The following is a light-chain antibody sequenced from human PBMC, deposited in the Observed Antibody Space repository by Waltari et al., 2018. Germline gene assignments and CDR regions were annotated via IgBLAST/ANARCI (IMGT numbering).Light chain of an antibody. J-gene: IGKJ4*01. Sequence: EIVLTQSPATLSLSPGEKATLSCRASQSVSTSLTWYQQKPGQAPRLLIYDASTRATGIPVRFSGRGYGTDFTLTISSLEPEDFAVYYCQQRSTWPRLTFGGGTKVEIK. V-gene: IGKV3-11*01. CDR1: QSVSTS. CDR2: DAS. CDR3: QQRSTWPRLT.